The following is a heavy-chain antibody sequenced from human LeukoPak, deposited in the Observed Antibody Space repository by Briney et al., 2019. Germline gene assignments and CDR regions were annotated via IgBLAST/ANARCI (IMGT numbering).Heavy chain of an antibody. J-gene: IGHJ6*03. CDR2: IKQDGSEK. Sequence: GGSLRLSCAASGFTFSSYWMSWVRQAPGKGLEWVANIKQDGSEKYYVDSVKGRFTISRDNAKNSLYLQMNSLRAEDTAVYYCARVNPHYDFWSGHAPRNYYYYMDVWGKGTTVTVSS. CDR1: GFTFSSYW. V-gene: IGHV3-7*01. D-gene: IGHD3-3*01. CDR3: ARVNPHYDFWSGHAPRNYYYYMDV.